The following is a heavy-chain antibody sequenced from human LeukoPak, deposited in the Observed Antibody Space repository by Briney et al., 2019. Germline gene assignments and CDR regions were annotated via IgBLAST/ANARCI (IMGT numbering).Heavy chain of an antibody. CDR2: IYYSGST. CDR3: ARDIAYYDSSGYTDGYNWFDP. Sequence: SQTLSLTCTVSGGSLSSGGYYWSWIRQHPGKGLEWIGYIYYSGSTYYNPSLKSRVTISVDTSKNQFSLKLSSVTAADTAVYYCARDIAYYDSSGYTDGYNWFDPWGQGTLVTVSS. D-gene: IGHD3-22*01. V-gene: IGHV4-31*03. CDR1: GGSLSSGGYY. J-gene: IGHJ5*02.